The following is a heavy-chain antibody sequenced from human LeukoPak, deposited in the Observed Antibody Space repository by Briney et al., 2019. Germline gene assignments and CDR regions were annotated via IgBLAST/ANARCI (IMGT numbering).Heavy chain of an antibody. D-gene: IGHD2-15*01. CDR2: IYDSGST. Sequence: SETLSLTCSVSGGSISSGGYYWSWIRQPPGKGLEWIGYIYDSGSTYYNPSLKSRITISVDTSENRFSLKLSSVTATDTAVYYCARDCSGGSCYGAFDIWGQGTMVTVSS. V-gene: IGHV4-30-4*08. CDR3: ARDCSGGSCYGAFDI. J-gene: IGHJ3*02. CDR1: GGSISSGGYY.